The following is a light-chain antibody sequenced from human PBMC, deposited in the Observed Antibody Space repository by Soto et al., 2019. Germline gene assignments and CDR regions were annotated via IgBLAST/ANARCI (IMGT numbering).Light chain of an antibody. V-gene: IGKV1-5*01. CDR3: QQYNSYSRYT. Sequence: DIQMTQSPSTLSASVGDRVTITCRASQSISSWLAWYQQKPGKAPKLLIYDASSLESGVPSRFSGIGSGTEFTITISSLQPDDFATYYCQQYNSYSRYTFGQGTKLEIK. J-gene: IGKJ2*01. CDR2: DAS. CDR1: QSISSW.